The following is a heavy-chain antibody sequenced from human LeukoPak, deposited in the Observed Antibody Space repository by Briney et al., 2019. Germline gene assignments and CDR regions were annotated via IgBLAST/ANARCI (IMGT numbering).Heavy chain of an antibody. D-gene: IGHD6-19*01. CDR2: INPSGGST. J-gene: IGHJ4*02. Sequence: GASVKVSCKASGYTFTSYYMHWVRQAPGQGLEWMGIINPSGGSTSYAQKFQGRVTMTRDMSTSTVYMELSSLRSEDTAVYYCASSFASSGFPFRAFDYWGQGTLVTVSS. CDR1: GYTFTSYY. CDR3: ASSFASSGFPFRAFDY. V-gene: IGHV1-46*01.